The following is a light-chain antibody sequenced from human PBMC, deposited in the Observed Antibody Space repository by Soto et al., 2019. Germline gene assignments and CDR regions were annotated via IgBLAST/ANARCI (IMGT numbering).Light chain of an antibody. Sequence: DSQITQSPATLSASVGDGVTITCRASQSIGTWLAWYQQKPGKAPKVLIYDVSTLKSGVPSRFSGSASATEFTLSISSLQPDDFATYYCQQYKSYWTFGQGTKVDIK. V-gene: IGKV1-5*01. CDR3: QQYKSYWT. CDR1: QSIGTW. CDR2: DVS. J-gene: IGKJ1*01.